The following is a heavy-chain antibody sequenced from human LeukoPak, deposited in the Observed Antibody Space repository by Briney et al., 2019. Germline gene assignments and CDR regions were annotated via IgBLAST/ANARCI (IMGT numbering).Heavy chain of an antibody. Sequence: ASVKVSCKASGGTFSSYAISWVRQAPGQGLEWMGGIIPIFGTANYAQKFQGRVRITADESTSTAYMELSSLRSEDTAVYYCASLEGGYETRYYYYMDVWGKGTTVTVSS. CDR3: ASLEGGYETRYYYYMDV. J-gene: IGHJ6*03. CDR1: GGTFSSYA. CDR2: IIPIFGTA. V-gene: IGHV1-69*01. D-gene: IGHD5-12*01.